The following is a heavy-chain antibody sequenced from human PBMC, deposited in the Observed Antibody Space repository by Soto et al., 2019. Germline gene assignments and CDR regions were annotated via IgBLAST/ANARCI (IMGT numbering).Heavy chain of an antibody. J-gene: IGHJ3*02. CDR3: ARVWVPYDWDLQSFDI. Sequence: PSETLSLTCVMSGGSIKGYYWTWVGQPPGKGLEWIGYTQNTGNTHYDRSLKSRVTISLDTSRNQFSLNLSSVTTADTPMYFCARVWVPYDWDLQSFDIWGQGAMVTMSS. CDR1: GGSIKGYY. D-gene: IGHD1-1*01. CDR2: TQNTGNT. V-gene: IGHV4-59*01.